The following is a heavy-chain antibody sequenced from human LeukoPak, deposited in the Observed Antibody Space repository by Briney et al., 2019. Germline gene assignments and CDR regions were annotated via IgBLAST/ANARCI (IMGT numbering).Heavy chain of an antibody. CDR3: ARGSSSWYELPYGMDV. V-gene: IGHV4-59*01. Sequence: SETLSLTCTVSGGSISSYYWSWIRQPPGKGLEWIGYIYYSGSTNYNPSLKSRVTISVDTSKNQFSLKLSSVTAADTAVYYCARGSSSWYELPYGMDVWGQGTTVTVSS. J-gene: IGHJ6*02. CDR2: IYYSGST. D-gene: IGHD6-13*01. CDR1: GGSISSYY.